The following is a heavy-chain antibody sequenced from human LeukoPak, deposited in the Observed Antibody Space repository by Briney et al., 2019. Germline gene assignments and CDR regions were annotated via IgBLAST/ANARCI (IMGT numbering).Heavy chain of an antibody. CDR3: ARGDYSGYGVIDY. V-gene: IGHV4-34*01. CDR1: GGSFSGYY. Sequence: SETLSLTCAVYGGSFSGYYWSWIRQPPGKGLEWIGEINHSGSTNYNPSLKSRVTISVDTSKNQFSLKLSSVTAADTAVYYCARGDYSGYGVIDYWGQGTLVTVSS. CDR2: INHSGST. D-gene: IGHD5-12*01. J-gene: IGHJ4*02.